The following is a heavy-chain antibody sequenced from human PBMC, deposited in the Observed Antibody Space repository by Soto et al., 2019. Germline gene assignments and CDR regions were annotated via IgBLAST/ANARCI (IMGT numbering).Heavy chain of an antibody. V-gene: IGHV1-2*02. CDR3: VRGRKQRWSHYYFDY. Sequence: QVQLVQSGAEVKKPGASVKVSCQASGYSFTKNYINWMRQAPGQGLEWMGWINTNTGEIKYAQKYQSRVTMTRDTSISTAYMALSRLTFDDTAVYFCVRGRKQRWSHYYFDYWGQGTLVTVSS. CDR2: INTNTGEI. D-gene: IGHD6-13*01. J-gene: IGHJ4*02. CDR1: GYSFTKNY.